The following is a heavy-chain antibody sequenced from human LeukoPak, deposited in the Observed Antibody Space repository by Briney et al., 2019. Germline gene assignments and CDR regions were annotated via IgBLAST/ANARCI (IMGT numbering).Heavy chain of an antibody. CDR3: ARARIVVVTAIPDY. J-gene: IGHJ4*02. Sequence: ASVKVSCKASGYTFTGYYMHWARQAPGQGLEWMGWINPNSGGTNYAQKFQGRVTMTRDTSISTAYMELSRLRSDDTAVYYCARARIVVVTAIPDYWGQGTLVTVSS. V-gene: IGHV1-2*02. CDR1: GYTFTGYY. CDR2: INPNSGGT. D-gene: IGHD2-21*02.